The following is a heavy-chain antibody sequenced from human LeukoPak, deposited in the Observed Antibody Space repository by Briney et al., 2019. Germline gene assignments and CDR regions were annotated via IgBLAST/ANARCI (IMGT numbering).Heavy chain of an antibody. J-gene: IGHJ4*02. V-gene: IGHV1-46*01. CDR3: ATDTVYYYDSSGYYYRDY. Sequence: GASVKVSCKASGYTFTSYYMHWVRQAPGQGLEWMGIINPSGGSTSYAQKFQGRVTMTEDTSTDTAYMELSSLRSEDTAVYYCATDTVYYYDSSGYYYRDYWGQGTLVTVSS. CDR1: GYTFTSYY. D-gene: IGHD3-22*01. CDR2: INPSGGST.